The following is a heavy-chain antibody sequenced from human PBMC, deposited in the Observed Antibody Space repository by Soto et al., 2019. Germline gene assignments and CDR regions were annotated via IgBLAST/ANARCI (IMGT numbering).Heavy chain of an antibody. V-gene: IGHV1-2*02. CDR2: IGPASGDT. J-gene: IGHJ4*02. CDR3: GRGRSGQLVVFY. Sequence: ASVKVSCKASGYTFTGHYIHWVRQVPGQGPEWMGEIGPASGDTRYAQKFQGRVTMTRDTSIPTVYMELNNLSPDDTAVYYCGRGRSGQLVVFYWGQGTPVTVSS. D-gene: IGHD3-10*01. CDR1: GYTFTGHY.